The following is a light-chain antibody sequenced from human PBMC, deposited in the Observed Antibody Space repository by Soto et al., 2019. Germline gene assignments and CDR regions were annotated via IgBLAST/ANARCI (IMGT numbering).Light chain of an antibody. J-gene: IGLJ1*01. V-gene: IGLV2-14*01. CDR2: DVS. CDR3: SSYTSSSTLL. Sequence: QSVLTQPASVSGSPGQSITISCTGTSSDVGGYNYVSWYQQHPGKAPKLMIYDVSNRPSGVSNRFSGSKSGNTASLTISGLQAEDEADYYYSSYTSSSTLLFGTGTKLTVL. CDR1: SSDVGGYNY.